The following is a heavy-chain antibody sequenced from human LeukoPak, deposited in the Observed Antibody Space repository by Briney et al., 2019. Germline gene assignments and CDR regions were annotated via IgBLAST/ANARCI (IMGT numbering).Heavy chain of an antibody. D-gene: IGHD6-13*01. CDR3: AKDIAAAADDAFDI. CDR2: IGTAGDT. Sequence: GGSLRLSCAASGFTFSSYDMHWVRQATGKGLEWVSAIGTAGDTYYPGSVKGRFTISRENAKNSLYLQMNSLRAEDTAVYYCAKDIAAAADDAFDIWGQGTMVTVSS. CDR1: GFTFSSYD. J-gene: IGHJ3*02. V-gene: IGHV3-13*01.